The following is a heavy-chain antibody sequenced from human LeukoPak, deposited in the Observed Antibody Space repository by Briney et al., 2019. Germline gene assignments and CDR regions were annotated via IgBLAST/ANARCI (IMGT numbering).Heavy chain of an antibody. J-gene: IGHJ6*02. V-gene: IGHV1-46*01. CDR2: IYPRDGST. D-gene: IGHD3-3*01. CDR3: ARAPSPPSAIFGPYGMDV. Sequence: ASVKVSCKASGYTFTSNYIHWVRQAPGQGLEWMGMIYPRDGSTSYAQKFQGRVTMTRDTSTSTVYMELSSLRSKDTAVYYCARAPSPPSAIFGPYGMDVWGQGTTVTVSS. CDR1: GYTFTSNY.